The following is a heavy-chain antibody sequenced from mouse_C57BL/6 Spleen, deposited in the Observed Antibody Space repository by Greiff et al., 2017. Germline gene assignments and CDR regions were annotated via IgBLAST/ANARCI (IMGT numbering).Heavy chain of an antibody. D-gene: IGHD1-1*01. CDR2: IDPSDSYT. CDR3: ARGYYGSSGGYFDV. Sequence: VQLQQPGAELVMPGASVKLSCKASGYTFTSYWMHWVKQRPGQGLEWIGEIDPSDSYTNSNQKFTGKSTLTVDKSSSTAYIQLRSLTSEESAVCDWARGYYGSSGGYFDVWGTGTTVTVSS. J-gene: IGHJ1*03. V-gene: IGHV1-69*01. CDR1: GYTFTSYW.